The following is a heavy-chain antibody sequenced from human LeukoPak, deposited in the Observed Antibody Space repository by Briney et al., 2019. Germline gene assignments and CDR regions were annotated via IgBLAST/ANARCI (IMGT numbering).Heavy chain of an antibody. CDR1: GFTFSSYS. D-gene: IGHD6-13*01. V-gene: IGHV3-21*04. CDR2: ISSSSSHI. CDR3: SGHGSNSY. J-gene: IGHJ4*02. Sequence: GGSLRLSCAVSGFTFSSYSMHWVRQAPGKGLEWVSSISSSSSHIYYADSVKGRFTISRDNAKNSLYLQMTSLRAEDTALYYASGHGSNSYWGQGTLVTVSS.